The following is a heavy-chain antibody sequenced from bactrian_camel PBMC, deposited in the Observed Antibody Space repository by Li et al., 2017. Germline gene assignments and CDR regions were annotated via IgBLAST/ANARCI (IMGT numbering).Heavy chain of an antibody. V-gene: IGHV3S40*01. D-gene: IGHD2*01. Sequence: VQLVESGGDSVQAGGSLRLSCAASGYSSSIRYMGWFRQAPGKEREGVAAINTSGGTTYYADSVKGRFTISQDNAKNTVYLQMNSLKPEDTGLYFCAAGDTWYCLSDFRARNFAYWGQGTQVTVS. CDR1: GYSSSIRY. J-gene: IGHJ6*01. CDR3: AAGDTWYCLSDFRARNFAY. CDR2: INTSGGTT.